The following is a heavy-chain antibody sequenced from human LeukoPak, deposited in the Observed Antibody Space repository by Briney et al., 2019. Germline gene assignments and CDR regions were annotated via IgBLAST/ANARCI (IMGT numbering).Heavy chain of an antibody. Sequence: SETLSLTCTVSGNSISSGDNYWSWIRQPAGKGLEWIGRIYTSGSTNYNPSLKSRVTISGDTSKNQFSLRLSSVTAADTAVYYCASVGYDYGGNAGDYWGQGTLVTVSS. CDR1: GNSISSGDNY. V-gene: IGHV4-61*02. CDR3: ASVGYDYGGNAGDY. D-gene: IGHD4-23*01. J-gene: IGHJ4*02. CDR2: IYTSGST.